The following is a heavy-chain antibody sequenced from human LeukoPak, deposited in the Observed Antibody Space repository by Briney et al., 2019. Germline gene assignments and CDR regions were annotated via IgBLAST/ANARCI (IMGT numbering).Heavy chain of an antibody. D-gene: IGHD3-3*01. V-gene: IGHV1-8*02. CDR1: GGTFSSYA. Sequence: ASVKVSCKASGGTFSSYAINWVRQATGQGLEWMGWMNPNSGNTGYAQKFQGRVTMTRNTSISTAYMELSSLRSEDTAVYYCARGGRRITIFEGWGQGTLVAVSS. J-gene: IGHJ4*02. CDR3: ARGGRRITIFEG. CDR2: MNPNSGNT.